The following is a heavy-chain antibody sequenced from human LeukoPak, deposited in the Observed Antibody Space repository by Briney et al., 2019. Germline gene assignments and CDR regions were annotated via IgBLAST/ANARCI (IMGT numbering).Heavy chain of an antibody. CDR3: ARAAAGNFDY. Sequence: PGGSLRLSCAASGFTFSSYSMNWVRQAPGKGLEGVSSISSSSSYIYYADSVKGRFTISRDNAKNSLYLQMNSLRAEDTAVYYCARAAAGNFDYWGQGTLVTVSS. CDR2: ISSSSSYI. CDR1: GFTFSSYS. J-gene: IGHJ4*02. V-gene: IGHV3-21*01. D-gene: IGHD6-13*01.